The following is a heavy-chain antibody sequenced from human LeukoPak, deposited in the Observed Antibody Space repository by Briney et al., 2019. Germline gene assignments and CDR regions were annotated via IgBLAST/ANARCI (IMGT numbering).Heavy chain of an antibody. CDR3: ARYDSAPGFDY. Sequence: PGRSLRLSCAASGFTFDDYAMHWVRQAPGKGLEWVSGISWNSGSIGYADSVKGRFTISRDNTKNSLYLQMNSLRAEDTALYYCARYDSAPGFDYWGQGTLVTVSS. CDR2: ISWNSGSI. J-gene: IGHJ4*02. D-gene: IGHD5-12*01. V-gene: IGHV3-9*01. CDR1: GFTFDDYA.